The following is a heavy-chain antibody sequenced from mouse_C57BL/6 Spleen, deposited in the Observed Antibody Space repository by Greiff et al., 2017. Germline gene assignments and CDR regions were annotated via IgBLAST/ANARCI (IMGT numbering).Heavy chain of an antibody. Sequence: EVKLVESGGGLVKPGGSLKLSCAASGFTFSSYAMTWVRQTPEQRLEWVGTISDGGSYTYYPDNVKGRFTISRDNAKNSLCLQMLHLMSEDTAMYYCARDNAACDYWGQGTTLTVSS. CDR3: ARDNAACDY. CDR1: GFTFSSYA. J-gene: IGHJ2*01. V-gene: IGHV5-4*01. CDR2: ISDGGSYT.